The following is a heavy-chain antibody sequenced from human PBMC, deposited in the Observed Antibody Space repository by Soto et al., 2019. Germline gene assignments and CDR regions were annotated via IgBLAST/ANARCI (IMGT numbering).Heavy chain of an antibody. CDR3: TTDPVLERYSGYDYYYYYMDV. V-gene: IGHV3-15*01. Sequence: EVQLVESGGGLVKPGGSLRLSCAASGLTFSNAWMSWVRQAPGKGREWVGRIKSKTDGGTTDYAAPVKGRFTISRDDSKNTLYLQMNSLKTEDTAVYYCTTDPVLERYSGYDYYYYYMDVWGKGTTVTVSS. CDR2: IKSKTDGGTT. J-gene: IGHJ6*03. D-gene: IGHD5-12*01. CDR1: GLTFSNAW.